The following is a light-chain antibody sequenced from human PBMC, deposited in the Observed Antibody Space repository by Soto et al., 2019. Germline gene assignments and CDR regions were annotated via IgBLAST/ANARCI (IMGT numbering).Light chain of an antibody. CDR2: DDG. CDR1: NIGGKS. CDR3: QVWDSDTDHVV. J-gene: IGLJ2*01. Sequence: ELTPPPSVSVAPGQTARITWGGNNIGGKSVHWYQRKPGQAPVLVVYDDGDRPSGIPERFSGSNSGNTAALTVSRVEAGDEADYYCQVWDSDTDHVVFGGGTKLTVL. V-gene: IGLV3-21*02.